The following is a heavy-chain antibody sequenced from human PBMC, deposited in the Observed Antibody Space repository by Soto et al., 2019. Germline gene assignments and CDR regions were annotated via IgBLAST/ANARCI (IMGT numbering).Heavy chain of an antibody. CDR1: GYTFTSYD. CDR2: MNPNSGNT. Sequence: QVPLVQSGAEEKKPGASVKVSCKASGYTFTSYDINWVRQDTGQGLEWMGWMNPNSGNTGYAQKFQGRVTMTRNTSISTAYMELGSLRSEDTAVYYCAIERTYFGDYWGQGTLVTVSS. CDR3: AIERTYFGDY. J-gene: IGHJ4*02. V-gene: IGHV1-8*01. D-gene: IGHD3-9*01.